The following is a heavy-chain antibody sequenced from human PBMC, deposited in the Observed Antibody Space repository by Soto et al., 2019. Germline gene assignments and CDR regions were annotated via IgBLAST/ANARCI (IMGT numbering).Heavy chain of an antibody. CDR2: IYYSGRT. V-gene: IGHV4-30-4*01. D-gene: IGHD5-18*01. CDR1: GDSIFGGDYY. CDR3: ARDVDSTILKPNDAFGI. J-gene: IGHJ3*02. Sequence: SGTLSLTCTVSGDSIFGGDYYWSWIRQAPGKGLQWVGSIYYSGRTYYNPSLESRIAMTVDTSQNQFSLKLSSVTAADSAVYFCARDVDSTILKPNDAFGIWGQGSMVTVSS.